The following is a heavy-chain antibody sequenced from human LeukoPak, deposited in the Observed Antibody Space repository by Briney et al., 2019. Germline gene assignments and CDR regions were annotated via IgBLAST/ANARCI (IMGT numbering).Heavy chain of an antibody. CDR2: IRSKANSYAT. Sequence: GGSLRLSCATSGFTFSGSAIHWVRQASGKGLEWVGRIRSKANSYATTDVASVRGRFSISRDDSKNTAYLQMNSLKTEDTAVYYCTRPSYDSSVSGVVYWGQGTLITVSS. CDR1: GFTFSGSA. CDR3: TRPSYDSSVSGVVY. V-gene: IGHV3-73*01. J-gene: IGHJ4*02. D-gene: IGHD3-22*01.